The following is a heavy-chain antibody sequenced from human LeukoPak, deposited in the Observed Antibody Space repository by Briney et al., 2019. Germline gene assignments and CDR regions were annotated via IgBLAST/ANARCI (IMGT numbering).Heavy chain of an antibody. Sequence: GGSLRLSCAASGFTFSSYWMSWVRQAPGKGLEGVANIKQDGSEKYYVDSVKGRFTISRDNAKNSLYLQMNSLRAEDTAVYYCARDPTTVVTAYFDYWGQGTLVTVSS. CDR3: ARDPTTVVTAYFDY. CDR2: IKQDGSEK. D-gene: IGHD4-23*01. J-gene: IGHJ4*02. CDR1: GFTFSSYW. V-gene: IGHV3-7*01.